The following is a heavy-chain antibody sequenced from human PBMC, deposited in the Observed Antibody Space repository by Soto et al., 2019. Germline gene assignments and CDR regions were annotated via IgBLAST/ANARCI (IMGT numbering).Heavy chain of an antibody. V-gene: IGHV5-51*01. CDR3: ARFRAPRRQLISMSFHL. CDR1: GYDFTNYW. J-gene: IGHJ4*03. D-gene: IGHD6-13*01. CDR2: IYPGDSDI. Sequence: RGESLKISCKASGYDFTNYWIAWVRQTPGRGLEWMGMIYPGDSDIRYNPSFRGRVTISADKSITSAFVQWGSLTASDSAIYYCARFRAPRRQLISMSFHLWGLGTLVTVSS.